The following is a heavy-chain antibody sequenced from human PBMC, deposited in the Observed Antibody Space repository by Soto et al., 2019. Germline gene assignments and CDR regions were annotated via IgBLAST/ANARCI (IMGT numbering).Heavy chain of an antibody. J-gene: IGHJ6*03. Sequence: PSETLSLTCTVSGGSISSYYWSWIRQPPGKGLEWIGYIYYSGSTNYNPSLKSRVTISVDTSKNQFSLKLSSVTAADTAVYYCARVSSSWYLYYYYYMDVWGKGTTVTVSS. D-gene: IGHD6-13*01. CDR3: ARVSSSWYLYYYYYMDV. CDR2: IYYSGST. V-gene: IGHV4-59*01. CDR1: GGSISSYY.